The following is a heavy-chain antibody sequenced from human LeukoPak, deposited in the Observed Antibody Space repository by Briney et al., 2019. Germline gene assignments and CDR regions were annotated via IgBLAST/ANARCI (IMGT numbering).Heavy chain of an antibody. V-gene: IGHV1-2*02. Sequence: GASVKVSCKASGYTFPGYYMHWVRQAPGQGLEWVGWISPNDGGTKYVQKFQGRVSMTRDTSITTAYMELSSLTSDDTAVYYCARDSQDSDYWGQGTLVTVSS. CDR3: ARDSQDSDY. CDR2: ISPNDGGT. J-gene: IGHJ4*02. CDR1: GYTFPGYY.